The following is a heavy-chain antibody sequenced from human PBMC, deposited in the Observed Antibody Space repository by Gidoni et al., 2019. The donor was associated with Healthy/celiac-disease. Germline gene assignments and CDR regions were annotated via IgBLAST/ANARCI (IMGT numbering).Heavy chain of an antibody. CDR2: ISYDGSNK. CDR1: GFTFSSYA. J-gene: IGHJ4*02. Sequence: QVQLVESGGGVVQPGRSLRLSCAASGFTFSSYAMHWVRQDPGKGLEWVAVISYDGSNKYYAESVKGRFTISRDNSKNTLYLQMNSLGAEDTAVYYCARGSGWELLLGEFDYWGQGTLVTVSS. CDR3: ARGSGWELLLGEFDY. D-gene: IGHD1-26*01. V-gene: IGHV3-30*01.